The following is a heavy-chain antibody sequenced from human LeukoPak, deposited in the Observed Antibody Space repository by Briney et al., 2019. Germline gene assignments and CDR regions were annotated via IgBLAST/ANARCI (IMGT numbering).Heavy chain of an antibody. D-gene: IGHD6-6*01. V-gene: IGHV3-48*04. CDR2: ISSSSSTI. J-gene: IGHJ4*02. Sequence: GGSLRLSCAASGFTFSSYSMNWVRQAPGKGLEWVSYISSSSSTIYYADSVKGRFTISRDNAKNSLYLQMNSPRAEDTAVYYCARVIAARGSDYWGQGTLVTVSS. CDR1: GFTFSSYS. CDR3: ARVIAARGSDY.